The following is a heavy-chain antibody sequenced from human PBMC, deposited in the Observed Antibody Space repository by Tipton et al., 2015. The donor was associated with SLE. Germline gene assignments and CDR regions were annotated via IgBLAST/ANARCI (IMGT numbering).Heavy chain of an antibody. D-gene: IGHD2-2*01. CDR1: GGSISSGGYY. Sequence: TLSLTCTVSGGSISSGGYYWSWIRQHPGKGLERIGYIYYSGSTYYNPSLKSRVTISVDTSKNQFSLKLSSVTAADTAVYYCASRSSTRTNYYYMDVWGKGTTVTVSS. CDR3: ASRSSTRTNYYYMDV. CDR2: IYYSGST. J-gene: IGHJ6*03. V-gene: IGHV4-31*03.